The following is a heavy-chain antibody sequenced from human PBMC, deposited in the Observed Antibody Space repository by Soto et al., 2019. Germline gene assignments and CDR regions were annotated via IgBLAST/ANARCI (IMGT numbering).Heavy chain of an antibody. J-gene: IGHJ5*02. CDR3: ARDVRVTGYTYWFEL. V-gene: IGHV4-31*03. D-gene: IGHD3-16*02. CDR2: LKYSGTT. Sequence: FLMLPRTCTVSGASVGSGAHYWSWIRQVPRKGLECIGHLKYSGTTHYSPPLKSRVNISFDKSKNQVFVNPRFVTGADTAVYFCARDVRVTGYTYWFELLGQGKVVTVSS. CDR1: GASVGSGAHY.